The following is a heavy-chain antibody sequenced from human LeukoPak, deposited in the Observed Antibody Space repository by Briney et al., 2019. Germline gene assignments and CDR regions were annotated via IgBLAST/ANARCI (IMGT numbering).Heavy chain of an antibody. V-gene: IGHV1-2*02. CDR2: INPNTGGT. Sequence: ASVKVSCKASGYTGYYMHWVRQAPGQGLEWMGWINPNTGGTNYAQKFQGRVTMTRDTSTSTVYMELSSLRSEDTAVYYCARAEERHYSFDYWGQGTLVTVSS. D-gene: IGHD3-3*02. CDR3: ARAEERHYSFDY. J-gene: IGHJ4*02. CDR1: GYTGYY.